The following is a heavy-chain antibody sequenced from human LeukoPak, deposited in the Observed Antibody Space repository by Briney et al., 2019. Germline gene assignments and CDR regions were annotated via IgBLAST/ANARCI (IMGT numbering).Heavy chain of an antibody. J-gene: IGHJ4*02. CDR1: GYTFIGYY. CDR3: ARVSRYCSGGDCYTISSFDY. Sequence: ASVKVSCKASGYTFIGYYLHWVRQAPGQGLEWMGWITPNSGGTNSAQKFQGRVTMTRDTSITSAYMELSRLTSDDTAVYYCARVSRYCSGGDCYTISSFDYWGQGTLVTVSS. CDR2: ITPNSGGT. D-gene: IGHD2-15*01. V-gene: IGHV1-2*02.